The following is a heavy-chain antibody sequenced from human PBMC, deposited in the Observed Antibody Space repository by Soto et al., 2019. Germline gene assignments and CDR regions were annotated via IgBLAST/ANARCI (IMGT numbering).Heavy chain of an antibody. J-gene: IGHJ4*02. V-gene: IGHV3-30-3*01. CDR2: ISYDGSIE. CDR1: GFTFKNYA. Sequence: QVQLVESGGGVVQPGRSLRLSCAAPGFTFKNYAMHWVRQAPGKGLEWVAVISYDGSIEFYADSVKGRFTISRDDFKNTMFLQMGRLRVEDTAVYYCARGLQDFDWRLPFGYWGQGTLVTVSS. D-gene: IGHD3-9*01. CDR3: ARGLQDFDWRLPFGY.